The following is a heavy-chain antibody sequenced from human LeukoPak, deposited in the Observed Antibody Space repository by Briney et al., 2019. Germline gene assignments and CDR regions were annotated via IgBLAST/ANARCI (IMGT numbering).Heavy chain of an antibody. CDR1: GGSISSHY. CDR2: VYYSGST. D-gene: IGHD2-21*02. CDR3: ARRSVVTAITKDAFDI. V-gene: IGHV4-59*08. Sequence: SETLSLTCTVSGGSISSHYWSWIRRPPGEGLEWIGYVYYSGSTNYNPSLKSRVSISVDTSKNQSSLKLSSVTAADTAMYYCARRSVVTAITKDAFDIWGQGTMVTASS. J-gene: IGHJ3*02.